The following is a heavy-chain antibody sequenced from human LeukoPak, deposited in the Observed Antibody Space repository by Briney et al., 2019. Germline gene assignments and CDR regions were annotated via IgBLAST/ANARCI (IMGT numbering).Heavy chain of an antibody. Sequence: PGGSLRLSCAASGFPVSDNYMTWVRQAPGKGLEWVSVICNGGSTNYADSVKGRFTISRDNSKNTLYLQMDSLRVEDTAVYYCARWPTMGGRWGQGTLVTVSS. D-gene: IGHD3-16*01. CDR3: ARWPTMGGR. J-gene: IGHJ4*02. CDR2: ICNGGST. V-gene: IGHV3-66*01. CDR1: GFPVSDNY.